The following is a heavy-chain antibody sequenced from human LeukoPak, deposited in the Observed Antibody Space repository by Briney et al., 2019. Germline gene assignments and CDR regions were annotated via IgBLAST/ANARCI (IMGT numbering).Heavy chain of an antibody. D-gene: IGHD6-19*01. J-gene: IGHJ4*02. CDR1: GSTLTSYY. V-gene: IGHV1-46*01. CDR2: ISPSGGST. Sequence: GASVKVSCKASGSTLTSYYLHWVLQAPGQGLEWMGIISPSGGSTRYAQKFQGRVTMTRDTSTSTVCMELSSLRSEDTAVFYCAREGQWLVTGRGYYFDYWGQGTLVTVSS. CDR3: AREGQWLVTGRGYYFDY.